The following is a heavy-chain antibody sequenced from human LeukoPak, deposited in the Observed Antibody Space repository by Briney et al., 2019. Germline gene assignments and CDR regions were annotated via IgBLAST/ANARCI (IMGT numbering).Heavy chain of an antibody. CDR1: GFIFRNYA. CDR3: AKDADYGDYFYYYGMDV. CDR2: ISDNGGGT. V-gene: IGHV3-23*01. Sequence: GGSLRLSCVASGFIFRNYAMSWVRQAPGEGLEWVSGISDNGGGTYYADSVKGRFTISRDNSKNTLYLQMNSLRAEDTAVYYCAKDADYGDYFYYYGMDVWGQGTTVTVSS. D-gene: IGHD4-17*01. J-gene: IGHJ6*02.